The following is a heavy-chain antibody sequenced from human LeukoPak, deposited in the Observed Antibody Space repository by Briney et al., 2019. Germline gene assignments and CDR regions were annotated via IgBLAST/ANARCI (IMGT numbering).Heavy chain of an antibody. CDR3: ARGRIVGTPSGWLDP. D-gene: IGHD1-26*01. Sequence: GGSLRLSCAASGFTLSDYAMQWVRQSPGKGLEWGALISNDGSNKHHADSVKGLFTVSRDNSKNTLYLQMDSLRIEDTAVYYCARGRIVGTPSGWLDPWGQGTLVTVSS. CDR1: GFTLSDYA. V-gene: IGHV3-30-3*01. CDR2: ISNDGSNK. J-gene: IGHJ5*02.